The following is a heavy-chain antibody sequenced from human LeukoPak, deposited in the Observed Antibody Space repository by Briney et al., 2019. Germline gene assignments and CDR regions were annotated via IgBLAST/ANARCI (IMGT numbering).Heavy chain of an antibody. CDR1: GGTFSSYA. J-gene: IGHJ5*01. Sequence: SVKVSCKASGGTFSSYAISWVRQAPGQGLEWMGGIIPIFGTANYAQKFQGRVTITADESTSTAYMELSSLRSEDTAVYYCASQPPPKNWFDPWGQGTLVTVSS. CDR3: ASQPPPKNWFDP. V-gene: IGHV1-69*13. CDR2: IIPIFGTA.